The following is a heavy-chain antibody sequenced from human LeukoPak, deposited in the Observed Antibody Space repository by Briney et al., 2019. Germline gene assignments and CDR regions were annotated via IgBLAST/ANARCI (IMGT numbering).Heavy chain of an antibody. D-gene: IGHD1-26*01. V-gene: IGHV3-7*01. CDR2: IKKDGTEK. Sequence: PGGSLRLSCSASGFTFSNHWMSWVRQAPGKGLEWVANIKKDGTEKNYVDSVKGRFTISRDNAKNSLYLEMNSLRAEDTAVYYCARDVGFQIDYWGQGTLVTVSS. CDR1: GFTFSNHW. J-gene: IGHJ4*02. CDR3: ARDVGFQIDY.